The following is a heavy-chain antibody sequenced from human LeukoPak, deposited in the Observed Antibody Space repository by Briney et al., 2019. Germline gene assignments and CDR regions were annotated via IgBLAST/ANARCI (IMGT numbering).Heavy chain of an antibody. V-gene: IGHV3-21*01. J-gene: IGHJ4*02. Sequence: GGSLRLSCAASGFTVSSNYMSWVRQAPGKGLEWVSSISGNSNYIYYADSVKGRFTISRDNAKNSLYLQMNSLRAEDTAVYYCAREGYGSYYFDSWGQGTLVTVSS. CDR1: GFTVSSNY. CDR2: ISGNSNYI. CDR3: AREGYGSYYFDS. D-gene: IGHD6-13*01.